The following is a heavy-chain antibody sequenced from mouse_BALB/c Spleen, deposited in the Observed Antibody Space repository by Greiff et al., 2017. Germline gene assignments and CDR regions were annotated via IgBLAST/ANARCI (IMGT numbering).Heavy chain of an antibody. V-gene: IGHV1-74*01. Sequence: QVQLQQPGAELVKPGAPVKLSCKASGYTFTSYWMNWVKQRPGRGLEWIGRIDPSDSETHYNQKFKDKATLTVDKSSSTAYIQLSSLTSEDSAVYYCAHYCSRGAMDYWGQGTSVTVSA. CDR3: AHYCSRGAMDY. CDR1: GYTFTSYW. CDR2: IDPSDSET. J-gene: IGHJ4*01. D-gene: IGHD2-1*01.